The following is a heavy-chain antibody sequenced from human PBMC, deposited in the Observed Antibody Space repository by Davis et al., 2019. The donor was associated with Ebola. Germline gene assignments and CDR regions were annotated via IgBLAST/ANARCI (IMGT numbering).Heavy chain of an antibody. D-gene: IGHD3-10*01. V-gene: IGHV3-30*02. CDR3: ASPCGSVGELVFDY. CDR1: GFTFSSYG. CDR2: IRYDGSNK. Sequence: GESLKISCAASGFTFSSYGMHWVRQAPGKGLEWVAFIRYDGSNKYYADSVKGRFTISRDNSKNTLYLQMNSLRAEDTAVYYCASPCGSVGELVFDYWGQGTLVTVSS. J-gene: IGHJ4*02.